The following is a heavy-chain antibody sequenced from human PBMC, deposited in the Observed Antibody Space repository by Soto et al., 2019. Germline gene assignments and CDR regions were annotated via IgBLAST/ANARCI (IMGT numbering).Heavy chain of an antibody. Sequence: EVQLLESGGGLVQPGGSLRLSCAASGFTFSSYAMSWVRQAPGKGLEWVSAISGSGGSTYYADSVKGRFTISRDNSKNTLYLQMNRLRAEDTAVYYCAKGGEVDTTIGDAFDIWGQGTMVTVSS. V-gene: IGHV3-23*01. J-gene: IGHJ3*02. CDR3: AKGGEVDTTIGDAFDI. CDR1: GFTFSSYA. CDR2: ISGSGGST. D-gene: IGHD3-16*01.